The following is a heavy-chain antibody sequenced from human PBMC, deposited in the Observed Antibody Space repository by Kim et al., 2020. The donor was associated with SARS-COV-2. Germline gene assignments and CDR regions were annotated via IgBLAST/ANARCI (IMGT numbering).Heavy chain of an antibody. Sequence: SETLSLTCAVSGGSFSANYWSWIRQSPGKGLEWIGEVNDSGGTNYNPSLKSRVNLSVDTSKNYFSLKVTSVTAADTGVYYCAKGRPTRIPIFGMVGGFDPWSQGTLVTVSS. J-gene: IGHJ5*02. V-gene: IGHV4-34*01. CDR3: AKGRPTRIPIFGMVGGFDP. CDR2: VNDSGGT. CDR1: GGSFSANY. D-gene: IGHD3-3*01.